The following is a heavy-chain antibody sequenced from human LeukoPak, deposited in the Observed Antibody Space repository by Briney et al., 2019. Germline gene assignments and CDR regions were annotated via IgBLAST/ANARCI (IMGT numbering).Heavy chain of an antibody. Sequence: PSETLSLTCTVSGYSISSGYYWGWIRQPPGKGLEWIGSIYHSGSTYYNPSLKSRVTISVDTSKNQFSLRLSSVTAADTAVYYCARHQSYFDVLTGYSFDYWGQGTLVTVSS. D-gene: IGHD3-9*01. J-gene: IGHJ4*02. V-gene: IGHV4-38-2*02. CDR1: GYSISSGYY. CDR2: IYHSGST. CDR3: ARHQSYFDVLTGYSFDY.